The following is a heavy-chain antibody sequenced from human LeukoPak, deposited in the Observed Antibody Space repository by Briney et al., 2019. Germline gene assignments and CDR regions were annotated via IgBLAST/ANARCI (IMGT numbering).Heavy chain of an antibody. D-gene: IGHD4-17*01. V-gene: IGHV4-31*03. CDR3: ARVPDDYGDVYFDY. Sequence: SETLSLTCTVSGGSISSGGYYWSWIRQHPGKGLEWIGYIYYSGSTYYNPSLKSRVTISVDTSKNQFSLKLSSVTAADTAVYYCARVPDDYGDVYFDYWGQGTLVTVSS. CDR2: IYYSGST. J-gene: IGHJ4*02. CDR1: GGSISSGGYY.